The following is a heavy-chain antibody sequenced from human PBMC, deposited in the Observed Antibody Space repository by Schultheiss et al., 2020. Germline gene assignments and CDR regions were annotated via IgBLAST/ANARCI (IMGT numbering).Heavy chain of an antibody. CDR2: IYYSGST. CDR3: ARASGGTIYSDY. D-gene: IGHD3-9*01. J-gene: IGHJ4*02. V-gene: IGHV4-39*01. Sequence: SATLSLTCTVSGGSISSSGYYWGWIRQPPGKGLEWIGSIYYSGSTYYNPSLKSRVTISVDTSKNQFSLKLSSVTAADTAVYYCARASGGTIYSDYWGQGTLVTVAS. CDR1: GGSISSSGYY.